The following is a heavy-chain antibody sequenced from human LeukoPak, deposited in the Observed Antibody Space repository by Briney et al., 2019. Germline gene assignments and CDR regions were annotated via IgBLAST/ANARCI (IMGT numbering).Heavy chain of an antibody. CDR2: MNPNSGNT. V-gene: IGHV1-8*01. Sequence: ASLKVSCKASGYTFTSYDINWVRQATGQGLEWMGWMNPNSGNTGYAQKFQGRVTMTRNTSISTAYMELSSLRSEDTAVYYCAREAPRGVLLWFGELFGSGMDVWGQGTTVTVSS. J-gene: IGHJ6*02. CDR1: GYTFTSYD. CDR3: AREAPRGVLLWFGELFGSGMDV. D-gene: IGHD3-10*01.